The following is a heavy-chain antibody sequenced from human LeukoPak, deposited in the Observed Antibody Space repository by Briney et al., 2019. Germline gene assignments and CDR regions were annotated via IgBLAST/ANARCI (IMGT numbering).Heavy chain of an antibody. CDR3: ARDPGDYYDSSGYRRWFDP. J-gene: IGHJ5*02. D-gene: IGHD3-22*01. V-gene: IGHV1-8*01. CDR2: MNPNSGNT. Sequence: GASVKVSCKASGYTFTSYDINWVRQATGQGLEWMGWMNPNSGNTGYAQKFQGRVTMTRNTSISTAYMELSSLRSEDTAVYYCARDPGDYYDSSGYRRWFDPWGQGTLVTVSS. CDR1: GYTFTSYD.